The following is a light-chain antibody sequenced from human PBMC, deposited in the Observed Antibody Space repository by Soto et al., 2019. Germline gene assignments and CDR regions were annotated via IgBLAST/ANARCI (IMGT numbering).Light chain of an antibody. V-gene: IGLV1-51*01. J-gene: IGLJ2*01. CDR2: DNN. CDR1: SSNIGNNY. Sequence: QSVLTQPPSVSAAPGQTVTISCSGSSSNIGNNYVSWYQQLPGTAPKLLIYDNNKRPSGIPDRFSGSKSGTSGTLDITGLQAGDEADYYCATWDYSRTGEVFGGGTKLTVL. CDR3: ATWDYSRTGEV.